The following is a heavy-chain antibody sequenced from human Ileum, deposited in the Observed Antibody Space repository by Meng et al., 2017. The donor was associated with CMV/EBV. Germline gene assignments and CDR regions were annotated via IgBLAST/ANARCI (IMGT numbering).Heavy chain of an antibody. CDR1: GYSFTTFA. V-gene: IGHV7-4-1*02. J-gene: IGHJ4*02. Sequence: QVHLVQSGSELKEPGASQKFSCKTSGYSFTTFAINWVREAPGQRLEWMGWINPSAAHPTYAQGLTGRFVFSFNTSVSTAYLQINSLRAEDTAVYACTRGGEVHSAKFDYWGQGTLVTVSS. D-gene: IGHD2-21*01. CDR2: INPSAAHP. CDR3: TRGGEVHSAKFDY.